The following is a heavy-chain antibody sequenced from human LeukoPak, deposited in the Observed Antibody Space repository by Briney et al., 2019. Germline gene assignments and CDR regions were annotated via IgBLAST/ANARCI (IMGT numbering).Heavy chain of an antibody. CDR2: IRYDGSTE. CDR1: GFVFSDYG. CDR3: AKSDFSSGWDSFGMDV. V-gene: IGHV3-30*02. J-gene: IGHJ6*02. D-gene: IGHD6-19*01. Sequence: GGSLRLSCAASGFVFSDYGMHWVRQAPGKGLEWVAFIRYDGSTEFYADSVKGRFTISRDNSKNTLYLQMNSLRAEDTAVYYCAKSDFSSGWDSFGMDVWGQGTTVTVSS.